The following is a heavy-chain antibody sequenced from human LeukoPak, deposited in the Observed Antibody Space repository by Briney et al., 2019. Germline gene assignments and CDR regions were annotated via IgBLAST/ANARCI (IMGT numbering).Heavy chain of an antibody. CDR2: TYYRSKWYN. CDR1: GDSVSINSAA. D-gene: IGHD5-12*01. Sequence: SQTLSLTFAISGDSVSINSAAWNWIRQSPSRGLEWLGRTYYRSKWYNDYAVSVKSRITINPDTSKNQFSLQLNSVTPEDTAVYYCARDGDYSGYDPNWFDPWGQGTLVTVSS. CDR3: ARDGDYSGYDPNWFDP. V-gene: IGHV6-1*01. J-gene: IGHJ5*02.